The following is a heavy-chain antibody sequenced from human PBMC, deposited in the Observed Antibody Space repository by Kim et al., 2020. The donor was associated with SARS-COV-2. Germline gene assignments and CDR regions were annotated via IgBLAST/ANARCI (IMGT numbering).Heavy chain of an antibody. J-gene: IGHJ3*02. V-gene: IGHV3-21*01. D-gene: IGHD1-1*01. Sequence: GGSLRLSCAAYGFTFSSYSRNWVRQAPGKGLEWVSSISSSSSYIYYADSVKGRFTISRDNAKNSLQLQMNSLRAEDTAVYYCAREQRRYLNPNDAFDIWGQGTMVTVSS. CDR1: GFTFSSYS. CDR3: AREQRRYLNPNDAFDI. CDR2: ISSSSSYI.